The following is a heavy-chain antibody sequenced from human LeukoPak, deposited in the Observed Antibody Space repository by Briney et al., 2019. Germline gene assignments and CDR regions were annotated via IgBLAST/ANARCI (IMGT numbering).Heavy chain of an antibody. CDR2: ISSSSSYI. CDR3: ARDFNYYDSSGYYYAFDI. V-gene: IGHV3-21*01. J-gene: IGHJ3*02. D-gene: IGHD3-22*01. CDR1: GFTFSSYS. Sequence: GGSLRLSCAASGFTFSSYSMNWVRQAPGKGLEWVSSISSSSSYIYYADSVKGRFTISRDNAKNSLYLQMNSLRAEDTAVYYCARDFNYYDSSGYYYAFDIWGQGTMVTVSS.